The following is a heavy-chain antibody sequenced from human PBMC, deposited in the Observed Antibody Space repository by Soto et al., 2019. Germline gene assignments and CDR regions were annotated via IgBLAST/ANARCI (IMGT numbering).Heavy chain of an antibody. CDR1: GFTFTTYG. CDR2: ISASGDST. J-gene: IGHJ3*02. V-gene: IGHV3-23*01. D-gene: IGHD6-19*01. Sequence: EVQLLESGGGLVQPGGSLRLSCVASGFTFTTYGMNWVRQAPGKGLEWVSGISASGDSTFNADSVKGRFTISRDNSKNTRYLQMNSLRAEDTAVYYCAKDLLQWLVVGHDAFDIWGQGTMVTVSS. CDR3: AKDLLQWLVVGHDAFDI.